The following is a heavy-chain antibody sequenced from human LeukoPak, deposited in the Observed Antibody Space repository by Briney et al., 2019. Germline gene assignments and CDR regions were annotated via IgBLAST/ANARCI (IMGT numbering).Heavy chain of an antibody. CDR2: INPNSGGT. Sequence: GASLKVSCKASGYTFTGYYIHWVRQAPGQGLEWMGWINPNSGGTDYAQRFQGRVTMTRDTSISTAYMELSRLTSDDTAPYYCARDFDYWGQGTLITVSS. CDR3: ARDFDY. J-gene: IGHJ4*02. V-gene: IGHV1-2*02. CDR1: GYTFTGYY.